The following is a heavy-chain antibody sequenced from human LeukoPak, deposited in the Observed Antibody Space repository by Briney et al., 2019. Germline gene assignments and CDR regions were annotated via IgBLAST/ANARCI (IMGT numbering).Heavy chain of an antibody. D-gene: IGHD3-10*02. Sequence: GGSLRPSCAASGFTFSSHGMHWVRQPPGKGLEWVAVISYYGDNKYYADSVKGRFTISRDNAKNSLYLQMNSLRAEDTAVYYCAELGITMIGGVWGKGTTVTISS. V-gene: IGHV3-30*18. CDR3: AELGITMIGGV. CDR2: ISYYGDNK. J-gene: IGHJ6*04. CDR1: GFTFSSHG.